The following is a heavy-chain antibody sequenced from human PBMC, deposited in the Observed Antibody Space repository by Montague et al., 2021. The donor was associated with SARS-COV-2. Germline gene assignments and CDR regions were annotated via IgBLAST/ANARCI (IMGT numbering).Heavy chain of an antibody. Sequence: SETLSLTCTVAVGSRSPCYWVWIRQPQVRSLEWICHRLLCCGANYNPSFKSRVAISVDTSKNEISLKLKSVTAADTAVYYCARDVPYDTLGPWGQGTLVTVSS. CDR2: RLLCCGA. V-gene: IGHV4-59*01. D-gene: IGHD3-22*01. CDR3: ARDVPYDTLGP. J-gene: IGHJ5*02. CDR1: VGSRSPCY.